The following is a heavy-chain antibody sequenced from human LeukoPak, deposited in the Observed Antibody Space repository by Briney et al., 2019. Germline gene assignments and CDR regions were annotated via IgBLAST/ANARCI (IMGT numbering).Heavy chain of an antibody. CDR1: GFPFSSYW. CDR3: AKDRQVRGVIRYYFDY. Sequence: PGGSLRLSCAASGFPFSSYWMHWGRQAPGKGLVLLSHINSDGSSTSYADSVKGRFTISRDNAKNTLYLQMNSLRAEDTAVYYCAKDRQVRGVIRYYFDYWGQGTLVTVSS. V-gene: IGHV3-74*01. CDR2: INSDGSST. D-gene: IGHD3-10*01. J-gene: IGHJ4*02.